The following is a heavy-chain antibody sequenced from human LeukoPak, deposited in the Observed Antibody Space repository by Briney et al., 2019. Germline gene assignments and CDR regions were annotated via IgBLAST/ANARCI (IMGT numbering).Heavy chain of an antibody. CDR3: AKDAAYCGGDCYSSPDFDY. CDR2: ISSSSSYI. J-gene: IGHJ4*02. D-gene: IGHD2-21*02. CDR1: GFTFSSYS. Sequence: GGSLRLSCAASGFTFSSYSMNWVRQAPGKGLEWVSSISSSSSYIYYADSVKGRFTISRDNAKNTLYLQMNSLRAEDTAVYYCAKDAAYCGGDCYSSPDFDYWGQGTLVTVSS. V-gene: IGHV3-21*04.